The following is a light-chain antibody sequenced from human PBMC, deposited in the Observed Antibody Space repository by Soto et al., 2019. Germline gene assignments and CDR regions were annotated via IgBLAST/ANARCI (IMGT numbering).Light chain of an antibody. CDR1: QSVTSSH. Sequence: EIVLTQSPGTLSLSLGERATLSCRASQSVTSSHLAWYQQKPGQAPRLLIYGGSSRATGIPDKFSGSGSGTDFTLAISRLEPEDFAVYFCHCQQYVTSSAYTFGQGTKLEIK. J-gene: IGKJ2*01. CDR2: GGS. V-gene: IGKV3-20*01. CDR3: QQYVTSSAYT.